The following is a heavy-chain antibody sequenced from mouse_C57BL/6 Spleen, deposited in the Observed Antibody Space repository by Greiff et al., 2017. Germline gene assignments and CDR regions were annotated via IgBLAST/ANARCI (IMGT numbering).Heavy chain of an antibody. D-gene: IGHD3-2*02. V-gene: IGHV1-64*01. Sequence: QVQLQQPGAELVKPGASVKLSCKASGYTFTSYWMHWVKQRPGQGLEWIGMIHPNSGSTNYNEKFKSKATLTVDKSSSTAYMQLSSLTSEDSAVYYCARERDSSGSAWFAYWGQGTLVTVSA. CDR1: GYTFTSYW. CDR3: ARERDSSGSAWFAY. CDR2: IHPNSGST. J-gene: IGHJ3*01.